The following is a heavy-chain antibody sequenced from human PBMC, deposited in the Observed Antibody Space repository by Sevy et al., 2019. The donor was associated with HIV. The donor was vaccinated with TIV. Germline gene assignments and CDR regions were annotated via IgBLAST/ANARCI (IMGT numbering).Heavy chain of an antibody. CDR2: ISGSGGST. V-gene: IGHV3-23*01. CDR3: AKDMLGEDWFDP. CDR1: GFTFSSYA. J-gene: IGHJ5*02. Sequence: GGSLRLSCAASGFTFSSYAMSWVRQAPGKGLEWVLAISGSGGSTYYADSVKGRFTISRDNSKNTLYLQMNSLRAEDTAVYYCAKDMLGEDWFDPWGQGTLVTVSS. D-gene: IGHD3-10*02.